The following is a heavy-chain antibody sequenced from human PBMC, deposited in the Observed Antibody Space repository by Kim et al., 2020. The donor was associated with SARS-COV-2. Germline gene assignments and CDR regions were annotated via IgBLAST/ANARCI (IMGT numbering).Heavy chain of an antibody. V-gene: IGHV3-23*01. J-gene: IGHJ4*02. D-gene: IGHD2-21*01. CDR3: MKGGWGSIWDH. CDR2: IDGSDGTT. Sequence: GGSLRLSCTTSGFTFTGYAMSWVRQAPGKGLEWVSSIDGSDGTTYYEDSVKGRFTISRDNSKNTLYLQMSTLRADDTAVYYCMKGGWGSIWDHWGQGTLVTVSS. CDR1: GFTFTGYA.